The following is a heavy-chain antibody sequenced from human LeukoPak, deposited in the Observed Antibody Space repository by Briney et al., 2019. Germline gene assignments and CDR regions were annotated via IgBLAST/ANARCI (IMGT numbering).Heavy chain of an antibody. V-gene: IGHV3-23*01. Sequence: GGSLRVSCAASGFTFSSYAMSWVRQAPGKGLEWVPAISRSGGSTYYADSVKGRFAISRDSSKNTLYLQMNGLRGEDTAVYYCAKDDGGSPPDAFDIWGQGTLVTVSS. D-gene: IGHD3-10*01. CDR1: GFTFSSYA. J-gene: IGHJ3*02. CDR2: ISRSGGST. CDR3: AKDDGGSPPDAFDI.